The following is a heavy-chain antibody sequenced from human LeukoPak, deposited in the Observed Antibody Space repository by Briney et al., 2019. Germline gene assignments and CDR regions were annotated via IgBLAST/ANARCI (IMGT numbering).Heavy chain of an antibody. CDR1: GYTFTGYY. CDR3: AKAMTTVIHNGFDP. V-gene: IGHV1-2*02. D-gene: IGHD4-11*01. Sequence: ASVKVSCKASGYTFTGYYMHWVRQAPGQGLEWMGWINPNSGGTNYAQKFQGRVTMTRDTPISTAYMELSRLRSDDTAVYYCAKAMTTVIHNGFDPWGQGTLVTVSS. J-gene: IGHJ5*02. CDR2: INPNSGGT.